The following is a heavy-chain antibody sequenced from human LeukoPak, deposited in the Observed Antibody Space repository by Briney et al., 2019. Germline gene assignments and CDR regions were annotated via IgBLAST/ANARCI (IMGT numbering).Heavy chain of an antibody. Sequence: PGGSLRLSCAASGFTFGDYAMHWVRQAPGKGLEWVSLISWDGVTYYADSVKGRFTISRDNSKDSLYLQMNNLRAEDTGFYYCAKDDSSSSWAGYFDYWGQGTLVTVSS. V-gene: IGHV3-43D*03. CDR2: ISWDGVT. J-gene: IGHJ4*02. D-gene: IGHD6-6*01. CDR1: GFTFGDYA. CDR3: AKDDSSSSWAGYFDY.